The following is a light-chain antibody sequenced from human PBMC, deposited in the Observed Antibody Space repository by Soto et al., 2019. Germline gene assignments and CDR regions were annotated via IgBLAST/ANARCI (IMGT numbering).Light chain of an antibody. J-gene: IGLJ1*01. V-gene: IGLV2-14*01. CDR2: EVS. CDR1: SSDVGGYNY. Sequence: SVLTQPASVSGSPGQSITISCTGTSSDVGGYNYVSWYQQHPGKAPKLMIYEVSNRPSGVSNRFSGSKSGNTAPLTISGLQAEDEADYYCSSYTSSSTYVFATGTKGTVL. CDR3: SSYTSSSTYV.